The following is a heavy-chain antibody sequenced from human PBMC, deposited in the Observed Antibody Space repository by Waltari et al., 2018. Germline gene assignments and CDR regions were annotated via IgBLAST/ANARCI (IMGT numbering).Heavy chain of an antibody. CDR1: GFTYSMYW. CDR3: ARGARRTTVTTGWWYFDL. V-gene: IGHV3-74*01. CDR2: SNSDGRSR. D-gene: IGHD4-17*01. J-gene: IGHJ2*01. Sequence: EVQLVESGGGLVQPGGSLRLSCAASGFTYSMYWMHWVRQAPGKGLVGVSRSNSDGRSRSYADSVKGRFTISKDNAKNTVYLQMNSLRAEDTAIYYCARGARRTTVTTGWWYFDLWGRGTLVTVSS.